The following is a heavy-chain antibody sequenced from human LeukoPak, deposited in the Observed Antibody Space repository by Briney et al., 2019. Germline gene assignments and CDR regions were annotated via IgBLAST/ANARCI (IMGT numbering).Heavy chain of an antibody. Sequence: SETLSLTCTVSGGTISSYYWSWIRQPPGKGREWIGYIYHSGNNKYNPSPKSRVTIAVDKSKTQFSLRLSSVTAADTAMYYCARETPESLFAYWGQGIQVTVSS. CDR2: IYHSGNN. D-gene: IGHD1-14*01. J-gene: IGHJ4*02. CDR1: GGTISSYY. V-gene: IGHV4-59*01. CDR3: ARETPESLFAY.